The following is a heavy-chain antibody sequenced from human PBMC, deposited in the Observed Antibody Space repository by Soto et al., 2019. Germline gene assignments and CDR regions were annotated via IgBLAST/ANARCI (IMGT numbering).Heavy chain of an antibody. J-gene: IGHJ6*02. Sequence: ASVKVSCKASGYTFTSYYMHWVRQAPGQGLEWMGLINPSGGSTSYAQKFQGRVTMTRDTSTSTVYMELSSLRSEDTAIYYCARGGCLGYCSSTSFSYYGMDVWGQGTTVTVSS. CDR3: ARGGCLGYCSSTSFSYYGMDV. D-gene: IGHD2-2*01. CDR1: GYTFTSYY. CDR2: INPSGGST. V-gene: IGHV1-46*01.